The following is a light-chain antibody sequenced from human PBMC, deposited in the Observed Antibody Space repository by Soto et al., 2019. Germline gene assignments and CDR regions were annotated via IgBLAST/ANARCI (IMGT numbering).Light chain of an antibody. CDR1: QGVSNN. V-gene: IGKV3-15*01. Sequence: EIVMSQSPATLSVSPGERATLSCRASQGVSNNLAWYQQQPGQAPRLLIYAASTRATGFPARFSGSGSGTEFTLTISSLQSEDFAVYYCQQYNNWPLTFGGGTKV. J-gene: IGKJ4*01. CDR3: QQYNNWPLT. CDR2: AAS.